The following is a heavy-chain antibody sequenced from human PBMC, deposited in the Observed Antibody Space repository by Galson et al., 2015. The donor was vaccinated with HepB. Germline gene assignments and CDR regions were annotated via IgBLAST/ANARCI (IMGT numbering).Heavy chain of an antibody. CDR3: ARDSTLAGVVVPAAMPAPYYYYGMDV. CDR2: ISAYNGNT. D-gene: IGHD2-2*01. J-gene: IGHJ6*02. CDR1: GYTFTSYG. V-gene: IGHV1-18*04. Sequence: SVKVSCKASGYTFTSYGISWVRQAPGQGLEWMGWISAYNGNTNYAQKLQGRVTMTTDTSTSTAYMELRSLRSDDTAVYYCARDSTLAGVVVPAAMPAPYYYYGMDVWGQGTTVTVSS.